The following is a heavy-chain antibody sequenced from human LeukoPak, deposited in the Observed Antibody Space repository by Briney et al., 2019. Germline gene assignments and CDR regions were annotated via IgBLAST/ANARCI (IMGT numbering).Heavy chain of an antibody. CDR2: ISPGDSDT. CDR3: ARQGGSYQPFDY. J-gene: IGHJ4*02. V-gene: IGHV5-51*01. Sequence: GESLKISCKGSGYNFTTHWIGWVRQMPGKGLEWMGIISPGDSDTRYSPSFQGQVTISVDKSISTAYVQWSSLQASDTAMYFCARQGGSYQPFDYWGQGTLVTVSS. D-gene: IGHD1-26*01. CDR1: GYNFTTHW.